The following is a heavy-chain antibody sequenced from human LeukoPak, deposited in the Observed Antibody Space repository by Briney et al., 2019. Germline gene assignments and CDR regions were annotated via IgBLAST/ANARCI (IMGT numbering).Heavy chain of an antibody. CDR1: GYTFTGYY. CDR3: ARDSDSSWNAFDI. J-gene: IGHJ3*02. D-gene: IGHD3-22*01. Sequence: GASVKVSCKASGYTFTGYYMHWVRQAPGQGLEWMGWINPNSGGTNYAQKFQGRVTMTRDTSISTAYMELSRLRSDDTAVYYCARDSDSSWNAFDIWGQGTMVTVSS. CDR2: INPNSGGT. V-gene: IGHV1-2*02.